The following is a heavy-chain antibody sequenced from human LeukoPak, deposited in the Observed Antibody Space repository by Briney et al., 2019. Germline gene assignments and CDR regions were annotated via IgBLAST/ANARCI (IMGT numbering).Heavy chain of an antibody. CDR3: ACQDYYGSXSPIDY. CDR1: GGTFSSYA. D-gene: IGHD3-10*01. V-gene: IGHV1-69*04. Sequence: GSSVKVSCKASGGTFSSYAISWVRQAPGQGLEWTGRIIPILGIANYAQKFQGRVTITADKSTSTAYMELSSLRSEDTAVYYCACQDYYGSXSPIDYWGQGTLVTVSS. CDR2: IIPILGIA. J-gene: IGHJ4*02.